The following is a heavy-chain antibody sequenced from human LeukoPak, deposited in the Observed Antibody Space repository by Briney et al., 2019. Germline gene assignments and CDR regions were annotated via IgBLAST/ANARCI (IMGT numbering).Heavy chain of an antibody. V-gene: IGHV1-8*02. CDR2: MNPNSGNT. Sequence: ASVKVSCKASGYTFTSYDINWVRQATGQGLEWMGWMNPNSGNTGYAQKFQGRVTMTRTTSISTAYMELSSLRSEDTAVYYCARAGSSSSWSYYYYYYYMDVWGKGTTVTISS. CDR1: GYTFTSYD. D-gene: IGHD6-13*01. CDR3: ARAGSSSSWSYYYYYYYMDV. J-gene: IGHJ6*03.